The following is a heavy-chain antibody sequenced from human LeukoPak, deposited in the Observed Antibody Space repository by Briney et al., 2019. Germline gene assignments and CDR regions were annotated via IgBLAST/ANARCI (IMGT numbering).Heavy chain of an antibody. Sequence: SETLSLTCAVYGGSFSGYYWSWLRQPPGKGMEWIGYIYYSGSTYYNRSLKSRLTIPVDTSKNQFSLKLSSVTAADTAVYYCAREYYYYMDLWGKGTTVTISS. V-gene: IGHV4-59*01. CDR3: AREYYYYMDL. CDR1: GGSFSGYY. J-gene: IGHJ6*03. CDR2: IYYSGST.